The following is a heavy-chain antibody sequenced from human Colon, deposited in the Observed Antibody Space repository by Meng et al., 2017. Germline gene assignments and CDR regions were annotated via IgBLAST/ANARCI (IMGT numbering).Heavy chain of an antibody. Sequence: QIQMDQSGAEVKKPGASVQVSCQVSGYTLTELSMHWVRQAPGKGFEWMGGFDPEDGEVMYAQKFQGRVTMTEDRTTDTTYMEVSGLRSEDTAVYYCTTLLFGNSFGWGQGTLVTVSS. CDR1: GYTLTELS. V-gene: IGHV1-24*01. J-gene: IGHJ4*02. CDR3: TTLLFGNSFG. D-gene: IGHD5-18*01. CDR2: FDPEDGEV.